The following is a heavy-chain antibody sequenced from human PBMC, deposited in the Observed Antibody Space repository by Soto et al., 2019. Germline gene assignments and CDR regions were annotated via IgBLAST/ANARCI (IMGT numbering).Heavy chain of an antibody. Sequence: QLQLVQSGAEVERPGASVRVSCKAYGYAFSKYGISWIRQAPGQGLEWMGWIRPDTGDTNYAQKFQGRVTMTTDTSSNTAYMELRSLRSDDTAMYYCATSYDSGFDPWGQVTLVSVSS. V-gene: IGHV1-18*04. D-gene: IGHD5-12*01. CDR2: IRPDTGDT. J-gene: IGHJ5*02. CDR3: ATSYDSGFDP. CDR1: GYAFSKYG.